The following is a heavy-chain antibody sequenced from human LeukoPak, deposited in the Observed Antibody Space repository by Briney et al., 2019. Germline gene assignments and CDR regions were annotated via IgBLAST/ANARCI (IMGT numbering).Heavy chain of an antibody. CDR2: IYYSGST. CDR1: GGSMSSGGYS. V-gene: IGHV4-31*03. Sequence: PSETLSLTCTVSGGSMSSGGYSWSWIRQHPGKGLEWIGYIYYSGSTYYNPSPKSRVTISVDTSKNQFSLKLSSVTAADTAVYYCARDRYCSSTSCYSYYFDYWGQGTLVTVSS. D-gene: IGHD2-2*01. CDR3: ARDRYCSSTSCYSYYFDY. J-gene: IGHJ4*02.